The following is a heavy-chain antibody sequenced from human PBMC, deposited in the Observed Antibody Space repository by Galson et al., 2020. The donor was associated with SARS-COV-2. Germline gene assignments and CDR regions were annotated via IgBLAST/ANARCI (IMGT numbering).Heavy chain of an antibody. Sequence: GSLRLSCAASGFKFSDYFMSWVRQAPGKGLEWVSYISSSGSYINYADSVKGRFTISRDNAKNSLNLQMNSLSVEDEAVYYCARVGDCSGGICYGAEYFQHWGQGTLVTVSS. CDR1: GFKFSDYF. V-gene: IGHV3-11*04. CDR2: ISSSGSYI. D-gene: IGHD2-15*01. CDR3: ARVGDCSGGICYGAEYFQH. J-gene: IGHJ1*01.